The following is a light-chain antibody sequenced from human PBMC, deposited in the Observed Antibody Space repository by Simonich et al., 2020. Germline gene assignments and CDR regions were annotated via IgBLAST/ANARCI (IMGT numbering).Light chain of an antibody. Sequence: QSALTQPASVSGSPGQSITISCTGTSSDVGGYNYVSWYQQHPGKAPKLMIYEVSKRPSGGSNRFSGSKSGNTASLTISGLQAEDEADYYCSAYTSSSTLEDWVFGGGTKLTVL. V-gene: IGLV2-14*01. J-gene: IGLJ3*02. CDR2: EVS. CDR3: SAYTSSSTLEDWV. CDR1: SSDVGGYNY.